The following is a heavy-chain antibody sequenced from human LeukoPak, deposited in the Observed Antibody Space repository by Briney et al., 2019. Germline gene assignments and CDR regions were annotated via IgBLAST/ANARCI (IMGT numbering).Heavy chain of an antibody. CDR1: GFAFSSHA. J-gene: IGHJ5*02. CDR2: ISDTGKTT. D-gene: IGHD4/OR15-4a*01. CDR3: ARGGAYDYGVLDA. V-gene: IGHV3-23*01. Sequence: PGGSLRLSCEASGFAFSSHAMTWVRQAPGEGLQWVSTISDTGKTTFYRDSVRGRFTISRDISNNTLYLQMDGLRADDTAVYYCARGGAYDYGVLDAWGQGTLVTVSS.